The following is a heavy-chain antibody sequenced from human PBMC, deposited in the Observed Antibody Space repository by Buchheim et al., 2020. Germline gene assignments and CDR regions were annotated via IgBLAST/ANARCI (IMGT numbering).Heavy chain of an antibody. J-gene: IGHJ6*02. D-gene: IGHD3-3*01. CDR2: ISYDGSNK. CDR3: ARDTPLYGIFGVDPPEGGMDV. Sequence: QVQLVESGGGVVQPGRSLRLSCAASGFTFSSYAMHWVRQAPGKGLEWVAVISYDGSNKYYADSVKGRFTISRDNSKNTLYLQMNSLRAEDTAVYYCARDTPLYGIFGVDPPEGGMDVWGQGTT. CDR1: GFTFSSYA. V-gene: IGHV3-30*04.